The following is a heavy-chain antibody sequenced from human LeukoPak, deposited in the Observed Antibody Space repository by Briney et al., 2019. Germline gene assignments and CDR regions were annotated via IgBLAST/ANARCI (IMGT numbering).Heavy chain of an antibody. V-gene: IGHV1-8*03. J-gene: IGHJ5*02. CDR2: MNPNSGNT. CDR3: ARVSLFRRAAAGYNWFDP. D-gene: IGHD6-13*01. Sequence: ASVKVSCKASGYTFTSYDINWVRQATGQGLEWMGWMNPNSGNTGYAQKFQGRVTITRNTSISTAYMELSSLRSEDTAVYYCARVSLFRRAAAGYNWFDPWGQGTLVTVSS. CDR1: GYTFTSYD.